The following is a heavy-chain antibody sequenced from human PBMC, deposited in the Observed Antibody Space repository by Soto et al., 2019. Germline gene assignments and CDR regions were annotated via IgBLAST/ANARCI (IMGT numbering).Heavy chain of an antibody. CDR1: VFSFSDFS. Sequence: LRLYCAVSVFSFSDFSMNWVRQAPGQGLERGASIGSSGRYIFYADSVKGRFTISRDNAKKSLDLQINSLRAEDTAVYYCAREKKHQSLGGRFGMDVWGQGTTVTVSS. CDR3: AREKKHQSLGGRFGMDV. J-gene: IGHJ6*02. D-gene: IGHD2-2*01. CDR2: IGSSGRYI. V-gene: IGHV3-21*01.